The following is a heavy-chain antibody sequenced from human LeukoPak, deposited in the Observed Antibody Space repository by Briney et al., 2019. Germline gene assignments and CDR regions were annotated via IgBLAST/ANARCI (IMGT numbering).Heavy chain of an antibody. CDR2: IIPIFGTA. D-gene: IGHD1-26*01. CDR1: GGTFSSYA. J-gene: IGHJ4*02. CDR3: ARESFLGKYSGSYPLDY. V-gene: IGHV1-69*13. Sequence: ASVKVSCKASGGTFSSYAISWVRQAPGQGLEWMGGIIPIFGTANYAQKFQGRVTITADESTSTAYMELSSLRSEDTAVYYCARESFLGKYSGSYPLDYWGQGTLVTVSS.